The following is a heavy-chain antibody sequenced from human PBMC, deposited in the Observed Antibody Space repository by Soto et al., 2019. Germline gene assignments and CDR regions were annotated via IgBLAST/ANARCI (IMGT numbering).Heavy chain of an antibody. J-gene: IGHJ6*02. D-gene: IGHD6-13*01. CDR3: AKDRTLYSNSWTSMDV. Sequence: QVHLVESGGGVVQPGRSLRLSCAASGFTFSNYGIHWVRQAPGKGLEWVGVTSSEGSNQYYGDSDSVKGRFSISRDNSKNTVYLQMQSLRVEDTGVYFCAKDRTLYSNSWTSMDVWGQGTTVTVSS. V-gene: IGHV3-30*18. CDR1: GFTFSNYG. CDR2: TSSEGSNQ.